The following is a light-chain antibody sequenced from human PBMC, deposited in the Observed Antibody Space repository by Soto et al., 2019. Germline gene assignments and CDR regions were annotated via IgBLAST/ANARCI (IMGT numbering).Light chain of an antibody. J-gene: IGLJ2*01. CDR1: SSNIGAGYD. Sequence: QSVLTQPPSVSGAPGQRVTISCTGSSSNIGAGYDVHWYQQLPGTAPKLLIYGNSNRPSGVPDRFSGSKSGTSASLAITGLQAEDEAYYYCQSYDSSQSGYVVFGGGTKLTVL. CDR2: GNS. V-gene: IGLV1-40*01. CDR3: QSYDSSQSGYVV.